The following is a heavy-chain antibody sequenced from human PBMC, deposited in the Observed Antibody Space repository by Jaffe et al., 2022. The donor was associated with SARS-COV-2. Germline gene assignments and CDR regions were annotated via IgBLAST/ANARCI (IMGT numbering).Heavy chain of an antibody. CDR1: GGSISSYY. D-gene: IGHD1-26*01. Sequence: QVQLQESGPGLVKPSETLSLTCTVSGGSISSYYWSWIRQPPGKGLEWIGYIYYSGSTNYNPSLKSRVTISVDTSKNQFSLKLSSVTAADTAVYYCARDTNSGSYYGHAFDIWGQGTMVTVSS. J-gene: IGHJ3*02. CDR3: ARDTNSGSYYGHAFDI. V-gene: IGHV4-59*01. CDR2: IYYSGST.